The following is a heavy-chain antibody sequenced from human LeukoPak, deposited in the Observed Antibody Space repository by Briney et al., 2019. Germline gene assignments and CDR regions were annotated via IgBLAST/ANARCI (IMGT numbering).Heavy chain of an antibody. J-gene: IGHJ6*02. CDR1: GFTFSSYA. CDR2: ISGSGGST. CDR3: AKDLGRIQTYGMDV. Sequence: GGSLRLSCAASGFTFSSYAMSWVRQAPGKGLEWVSAISGSGGSTYYADSVKGRFTISKDNSKNTLYLQMNSLRAEDTAVYYCAKDLGRIQTYGMDVWGQGTTVTVSS. V-gene: IGHV3-23*01.